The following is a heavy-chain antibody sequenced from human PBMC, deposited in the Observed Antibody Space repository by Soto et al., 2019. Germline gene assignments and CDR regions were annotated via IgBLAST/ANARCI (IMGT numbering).Heavy chain of an antibody. CDR3: ARTRGGWYSENWFDP. Sequence: QVQRVESGGGVVQPGRSLRLSCAASGFTFSSYGTHWVRQAPGKGLEWVAVIWYDGSNKYYADSVKGRFTISRDNSKNTLYLQMNSLRAEDTAVYYCARTRGGWYSENWFDPWGQGTLVTVSS. CDR1: GFTFSSYG. D-gene: IGHD6-19*01. J-gene: IGHJ5*02. CDR2: IWYDGSNK. V-gene: IGHV3-33*01.